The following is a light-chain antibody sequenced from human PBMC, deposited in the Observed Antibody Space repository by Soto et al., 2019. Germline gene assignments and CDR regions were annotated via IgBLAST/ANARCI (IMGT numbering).Light chain of an antibody. CDR2: EVS. Sequence: QSVLTQPASVSRSPGQSITITYTETISYVGGYNYVSWYQQHPGKAPKLMIYEVSNRPSGVSNRFSGSKSGNTASLTISGLQAEEEADYYCSSYTRSSPYVFGTGTKVNVL. CDR1: ISYVGGYNY. V-gene: IGLV2-14*01. J-gene: IGLJ1*01. CDR3: SSYTRSSPYV.